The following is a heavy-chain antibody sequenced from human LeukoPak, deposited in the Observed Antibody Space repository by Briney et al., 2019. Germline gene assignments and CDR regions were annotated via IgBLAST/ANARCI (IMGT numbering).Heavy chain of an antibody. CDR2: ISYDGSNK. CDR3: ARAGWQS. D-gene: IGHD6-19*01. Sequence: GRSLRLSRAASGFTFSSYAMHWVRQAPGKGLEWVAVISYDGSNKYYADSVKGRFTISRDNSKNTLYLQMNSLRAEDTAVYYCARAGWQSWGQGTLVTVSS. CDR1: GFTFSSYA. J-gene: IGHJ4*02. V-gene: IGHV3-30-3*01.